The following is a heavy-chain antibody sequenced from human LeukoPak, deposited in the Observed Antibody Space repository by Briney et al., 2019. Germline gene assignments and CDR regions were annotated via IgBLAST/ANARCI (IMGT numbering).Heavy chain of an antibody. J-gene: IGHJ4*02. D-gene: IGHD2-21*02. CDR1: GGSISSSSYY. Sequence: PSETLSLTCTVSGGSISSSSYYWGWIRQPPGKGLEWIGSIYYSGSTYYNPSLKSRVTISVDTSKNQFSLNLNSVTAADTAVYYCATSQCGSDCYLAGDYWGQGTLVIVSS. CDR2: IYYSGST. CDR3: ATSQCGSDCYLAGDY. V-gene: IGHV4-39*07.